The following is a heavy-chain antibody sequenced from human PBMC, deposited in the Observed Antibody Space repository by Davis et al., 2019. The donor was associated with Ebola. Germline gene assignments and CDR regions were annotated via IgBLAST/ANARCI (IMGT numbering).Heavy chain of an antibody. D-gene: IGHD6-6*01. CDR1: GGSISSSSYY. CDR2: IYYSGST. Sequence: SETLSLTCTVSGGSISSSSYYWGWIRQPPGKGLEWIGSIYYSGSTYYNPSLKSRVTISVDTSKNQFSLKLSSVTPEDTAVYYCARGEDEYSSSMGVWGQGTTVTVSS. V-gene: IGHV4-39*01. J-gene: IGHJ6*02. CDR3: ARGEDEYSSSMGV.